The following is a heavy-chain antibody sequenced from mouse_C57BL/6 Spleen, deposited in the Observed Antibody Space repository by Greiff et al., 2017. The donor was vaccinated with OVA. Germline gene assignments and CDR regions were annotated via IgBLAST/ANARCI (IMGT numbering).Heavy chain of an antibody. J-gene: IGHJ3*01. D-gene: IGHD2-4*01. CDR1: GYTFTSYW. V-gene: IGHV1-69*01. CDR2: IAPSDSYT. Sequence: QVQLQQPGAELVMPGASVQLSCKASGYTFTSYWMHWVKQRPGQGLEWIGEIAPSDSYTNYNQKFKGKSTLTVDKSSSTAYMQLSSLTSEDSAVYYCAREDYDGFAYWGQGTLVTVSA. CDR3: AREDYDGFAY.